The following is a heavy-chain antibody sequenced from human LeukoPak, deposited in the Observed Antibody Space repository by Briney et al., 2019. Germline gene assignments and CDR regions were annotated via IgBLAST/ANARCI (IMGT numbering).Heavy chain of an antibody. J-gene: IGHJ4*02. CDR3: ARDQEGFDY. CDR1: GYTFTNNY. CDR2: IYPRDGST. Sequence: ASVKVSCKASGYTFTNNYLHWVRQAPGQGLEWMGMIYPRDGSTSYAQNFQGRVTVTRDTSTTTVHMELRGLRSEDTAVYYCARDQEGFDYWGQGNLVTVSS. V-gene: IGHV1-46*01.